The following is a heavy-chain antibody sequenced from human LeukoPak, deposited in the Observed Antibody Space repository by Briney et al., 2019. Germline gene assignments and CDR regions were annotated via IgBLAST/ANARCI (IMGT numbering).Heavy chain of an antibody. D-gene: IGHD6-13*01. V-gene: IGHV4-34*01. CDR1: GGSFSGYY. J-gene: IGHJ5*02. CDR2: INHSGST. Sequence: SETLSLTCAVYGGSFSGYYWSWIRQPPGKGLEWIGEINHSGSTNYNPSLKSRVTISVDTSKNQFSLKLSSVTAADTAVYYCASGKQQMIGAAWGQGTLVTVSS. CDR3: ASGKQQMIGAA.